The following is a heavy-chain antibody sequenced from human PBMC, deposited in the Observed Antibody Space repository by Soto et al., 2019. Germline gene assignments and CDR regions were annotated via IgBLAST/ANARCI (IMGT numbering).Heavy chain of an antibody. Sequence: VGSLRLSCAASGFTVSSNYMSWVRQAPGKGLEWVSVIYSGGSTYYADSVKGRFTISRDNSMDTLFLQMKSLRVEDTAIYYCAKEVSLGSTVDLGYWGQGTLVTVSS. CDR1: GFTVSSNY. D-gene: IGHD7-27*01. CDR2: IYSGGST. V-gene: IGHV3-53*01. CDR3: AKEVSLGSTVDLGY. J-gene: IGHJ4*02.